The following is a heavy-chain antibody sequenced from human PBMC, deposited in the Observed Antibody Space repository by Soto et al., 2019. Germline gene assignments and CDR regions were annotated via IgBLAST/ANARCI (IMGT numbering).Heavy chain of an antibody. CDR2: IYSTGNT. CDR1: GDCSRRSSY. Sequence: ASETRSLECSVGGDCSRRSSYWGWIRQPPGKGLEWIGSIYSTGNTYYNPSLNSQVTISVDTSKNQFSLNVISVTAADTAVYYCRRSSRYSTDVWGQGTTVTVSS. CDR3: RRSSRYSTDV. V-gene: IGHV4-39*01. J-gene: IGHJ6*02. D-gene: IGHD6-13*01.